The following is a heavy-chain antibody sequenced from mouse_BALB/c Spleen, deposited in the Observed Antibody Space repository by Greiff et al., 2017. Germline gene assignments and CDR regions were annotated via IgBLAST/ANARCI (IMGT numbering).Heavy chain of an antibody. CDR3: ARRNYGNYDAMDY. J-gene: IGHJ4*01. D-gene: IGHD2-1*01. V-gene: IGHV1S135*01. CDR2: IDPYNGGT. Sequence: VQLQQSGPELVKPGASVKVSCKASGYAFTSYNMYWVKQSHGKSLEWIGYIDPYNGGTSYNQKFKGKATLTVDKSSSTAYMHLNSLTSEDSAVYYSARRNYGNYDAMDYWGQGTSVTVSS. CDR1: GYAFTSYN.